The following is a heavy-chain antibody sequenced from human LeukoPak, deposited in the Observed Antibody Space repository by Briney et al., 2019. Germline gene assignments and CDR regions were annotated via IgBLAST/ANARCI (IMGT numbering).Heavy chain of an antibody. CDR3: AKDRLYSSSSGDL. CDR1: GFTFNSYA. CDR2: ISDSGGST. J-gene: IGHJ4*02. Sequence: GGSLRLSCAASGFTFNSYAMSWVRQAPWERLQWVSGISDSGGSTYYADSVKGRFTISRDNSKNTLYLQMNSLRAEDTAVYYCAKDRLYSSSSGDLWGQGTLVTVSS. V-gene: IGHV3-23*01. D-gene: IGHD6-13*01.